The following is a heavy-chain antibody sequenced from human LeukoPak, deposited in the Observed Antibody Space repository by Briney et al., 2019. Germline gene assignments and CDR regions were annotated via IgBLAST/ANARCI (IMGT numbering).Heavy chain of an antibody. D-gene: IGHD3-16*01. CDR2: ISHTGST. Sequence: PSETLSLTCAVYGGSLSGYFWSWIRQPPGKGLEWIGEISHTGSTNCNPSLKSRVTISVDTSKNQFSLKVTSVTAADTAVYYCARGLTGPRLGDWGQGTLVTVSS. CDR1: GGSLSGYF. CDR3: ARGLTGPRLGD. J-gene: IGHJ4*02. V-gene: IGHV4-34*01.